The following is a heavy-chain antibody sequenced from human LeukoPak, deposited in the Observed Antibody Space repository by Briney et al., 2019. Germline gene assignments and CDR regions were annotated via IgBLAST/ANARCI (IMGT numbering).Heavy chain of an antibody. CDR2: INPNSGGT. Sequence: ASVTVSCKASGYTFTAYFIHWVRQAPGQGLEWMGRINPNSGGTKYAQKFQGRVTMTRDTSISTAYMELTSLRSDDTAVYYCARGIYYDSSAYYALDIWGQGSMVTVSS. D-gene: IGHD3-22*01. J-gene: IGHJ3*02. CDR3: ARGIYYDSSAYYALDI. CDR1: GYTFTAYF. V-gene: IGHV1-2*06.